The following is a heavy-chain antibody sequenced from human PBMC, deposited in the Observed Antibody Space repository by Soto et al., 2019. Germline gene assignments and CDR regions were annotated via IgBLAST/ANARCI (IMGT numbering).Heavy chain of an antibody. J-gene: IGHJ4*02. CDR3: ARWDYYDSSGPLFDY. CDR1: GGSISSYY. Sequence: SETLSLTCTVSGGSISSYYWSWIRQPPGKGLEWIGYIYYSGSTNYNPSLKSRVTISVDTSKNQFSLKLSSVTAADTAVYYCARWDYYDSSGPLFDYWGQGTLVTVSS. CDR2: IYYSGST. V-gene: IGHV4-59*01. D-gene: IGHD3-22*01.